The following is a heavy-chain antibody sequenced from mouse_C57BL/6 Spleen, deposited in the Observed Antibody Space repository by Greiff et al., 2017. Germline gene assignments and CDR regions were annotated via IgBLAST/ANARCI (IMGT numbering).Heavy chain of an antibody. CDR2: IRLKSDNYAT. V-gene: IGHV6-3*01. Sequence: EVKVEESGGGLVQPGGSMKLSCVASGFTFSNYWMNWVRQSPEKGLEWVAQIRLKSDNYATHYAESVKGRFTISRDDSKSSVYLQMINLRAEDTGIYYCTVLYYFDYWGQGTTLTVSS. CDR3: TVLYYFDY. J-gene: IGHJ2*01. CDR1: GFTFSNYW. D-gene: IGHD6-1*01.